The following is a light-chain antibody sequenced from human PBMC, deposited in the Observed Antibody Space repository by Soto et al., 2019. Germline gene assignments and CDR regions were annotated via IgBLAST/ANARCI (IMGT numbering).Light chain of an antibody. J-gene: IGKJ2*01. CDR2: GAY. CDR3: QQSNSSPYT. V-gene: IGKV1-39*01. Sequence: DIRMTQSPSSLSASVGDRVNITCRASKSISTYFNWYQHKPGTAPNLLIYGAYRLQSGVPSRFTGSGSRTDFTLTISNLQPEDSATDFCQQSNSSPYTFGQGTRLEI. CDR1: KSISTY.